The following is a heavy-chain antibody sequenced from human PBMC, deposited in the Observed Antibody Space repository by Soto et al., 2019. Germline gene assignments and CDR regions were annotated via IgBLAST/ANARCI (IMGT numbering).Heavy chain of an antibody. J-gene: IGHJ3*02. V-gene: IGHV3-33*01. CDR1: GFAFDAYN. CDR2: VWYDGSNE. Sequence: QVQLVESGGGVVQSGGYLKLSCAASGFAFDAYNIHWVRQAPGKGLEWVAFVWYDGSNEYYSDAVKGRFTVSRDNSKNSLYWELNSLRAEDTAVYYCARDLYKSGWTGTFDIWGQGTRVTVSS. CDR3: ARDLYKSGWTGTFDI. D-gene: IGHD6-19*01.